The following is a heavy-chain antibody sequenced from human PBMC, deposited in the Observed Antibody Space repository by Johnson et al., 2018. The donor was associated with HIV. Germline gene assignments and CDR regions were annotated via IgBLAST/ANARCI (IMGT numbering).Heavy chain of an antibody. CDR2: ISGSGGST. J-gene: IGHJ3*02. Sequence: QEQLVESGGGVVQPGKSLTLSCVVSGLSFSNFGIHWVRQAPGKGLEWVSAISGSGGSTYYADSVKGRFTISRDNSKNTLYLQMNSLRAEDTAVYYCARDRAWGDNVVVAAYGAFDIWGQGTMVTVSS. D-gene: IGHD2-15*01. V-gene: IGHV3-NL1*01. CDR1: GLSFSNFG. CDR3: ARDRAWGDNVVVAAYGAFDI.